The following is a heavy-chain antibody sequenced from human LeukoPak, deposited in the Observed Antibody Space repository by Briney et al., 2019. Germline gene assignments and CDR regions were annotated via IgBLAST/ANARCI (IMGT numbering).Heavy chain of an antibody. CDR1: GGTFSSYA. J-gene: IGHJ5*02. Sequence: GASVKVSCKASGGTFSSYATSWVRQAPGQGLEWMGGIIPIFGTANYAQKFQGRVTITADESTSTAYMELSSLRSEDTAVYYCARGGPHSGWPENWFDPWGQGTLVTVSS. CDR2: IIPIFGTA. CDR3: ARGGPHSGWPENWFDP. D-gene: IGHD6-19*01. V-gene: IGHV1-69*13.